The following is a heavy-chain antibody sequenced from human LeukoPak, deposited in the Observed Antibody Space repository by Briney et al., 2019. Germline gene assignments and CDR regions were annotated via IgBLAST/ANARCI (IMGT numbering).Heavy chain of an antibody. Sequence: GGFLRLSCAASGFTFSSYGMHWVRQAPGKGLEWVAVISYDGSNKYYADSVKGRFTISRDNSKNTLYLQMNSLRAEDTAVYYCARGYCSGGSCYTYYYGMDVWGQGTTVTVSS. V-gene: IGHV3-33*01. CDR2: ISYDGSNK. J-gene: IGHJ6*02. CDR1: GFTFSSYG. D-gene: IGHD2-15*01. CDR3: ARGYCSGGSCYTYYYGMDV.